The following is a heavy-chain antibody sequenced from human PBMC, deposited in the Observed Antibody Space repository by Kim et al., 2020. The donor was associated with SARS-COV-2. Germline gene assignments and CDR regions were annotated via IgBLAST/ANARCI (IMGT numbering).Heavy chain of an antibody. Sequence: GSLRLSCAASGFTFSSYVMSWVRQAPGKGLEWVSGISGSGSATYYADSVKGRFTISRDNSKNTLYLQMNSLRAEDTAVYYCAKDRTGIAAGYDAFDTWGQGTKVTVSS. J-gene: IGHJ3*02. CDR3: AKDRTGIAAGYDAFDT. CDR1: GFTFSSYV. V-gene: IGHV3-23*01. D-gene: IGHD6-13*01. CDR2: ISGSGSAT.